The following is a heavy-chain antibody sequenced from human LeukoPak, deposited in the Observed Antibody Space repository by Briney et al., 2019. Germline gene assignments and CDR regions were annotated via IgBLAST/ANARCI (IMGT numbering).Heavy chain of an antibody. CDR2: IYPGDSDT. J-gene: IGHJ6*03. V-gene: IGHV5-51*01. CDR3: ARLVGATTFFEYYYYYMDV. CDR1: GYSFTSYW. Sequence: GESLKISCKGSGYSFTSYWIGWVRQMPGKGLEWMGIIYPGDSDTRYSPSFQGQVTISADKSISTAYLQWSSLKASDTAMYYCARLVGATTFFEYYYYYMDVWGKGTTVTISS. D-gene: IGHD1-26*01.